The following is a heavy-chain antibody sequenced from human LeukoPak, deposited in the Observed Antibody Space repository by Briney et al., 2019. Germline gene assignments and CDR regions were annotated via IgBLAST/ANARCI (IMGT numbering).Heavy chain of an antibody. V-gene: IGHV5-10-1*01. CDR1: GYSFTSYW. CDR2: IDPSDSYT. D-gene: IGHD3-16*02. CDR3: ARLITFGGVIVIGWFDP. J-gene: IGHJ5*02. Sequence: GESLKISCKGSGYSFTSYWISWVRQMPGKGLEWMGRIDPSDSYTNYSPSFQGHVTISAAKSISTAYLQWSSLKASDTAMYYCARLITFGGVIVIGWFDPWGQGTLVTVSS.